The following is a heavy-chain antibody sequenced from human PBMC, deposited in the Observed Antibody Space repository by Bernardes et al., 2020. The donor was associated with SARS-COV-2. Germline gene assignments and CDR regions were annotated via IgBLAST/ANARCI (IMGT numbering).Heavy chain of an antibody. CDR2: IYSGGST. V-gene: IGHV3-66*01. D-gene: IGHD2-8*02. Sequence: GGSLRLSCAASGFTVSSNYMSWVRQAPGKGLEWVSVIYSGGSTYYADSVKGRFTISRDNSKNTLYLQMNSLRAEDTAVYYCARDLVVYGMDVWGQGTTVTVSS. CDR1: GFTVSSNY. CDR3: ARDLVVYGMDV. J-gene: IGHJ6*02.